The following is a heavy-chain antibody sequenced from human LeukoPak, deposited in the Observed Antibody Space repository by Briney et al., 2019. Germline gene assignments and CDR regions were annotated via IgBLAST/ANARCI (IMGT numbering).Heavy chain of an antibody. CDR1: GASITRSSYY. Sequence: SETLSLTCTVSGASITRSSYYWGWIRQPPGKGLEWIGSNYYSGNTYHNPSLKSRVTISVDTSKKQFSLRLSSVTAADTAVYYCTRQLLIFDSSAFDFWGQGTLVTVSS. V-gene: IGHV4-39*01. J-gene: IGHJ4*02. CDR3: TRQLLIFDSSAFDF. CDR2: NYYSGNT. D-gene: IGHD3-22*01.